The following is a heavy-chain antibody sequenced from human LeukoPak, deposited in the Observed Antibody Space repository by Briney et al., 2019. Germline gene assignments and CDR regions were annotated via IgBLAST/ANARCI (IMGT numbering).Heavy chain of an antibody. V-gene: IGHV4-59*01. J-gene: IGHJ4*02. Sequence: PSETLSLTCTVSGGSISSYYWSWIRQPPGKGLEWIGYIYYSGSTNYNPSLKSRVTISVDTSKNQFSLKLSSVTAADTAVYYCARADGEVYGDSAFDYWGQGTLVTVSS. D-gene: IGHD4-17*01. CDR3: ARADGEVYGDSAFDY. CDR2: IYYSGST. CDR1: GGSISSYY.